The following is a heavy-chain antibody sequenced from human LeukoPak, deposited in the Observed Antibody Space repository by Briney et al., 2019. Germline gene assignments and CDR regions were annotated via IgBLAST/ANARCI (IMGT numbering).Heavy chain of an antibody. Sequence: GASVKVSCKASGYTFTSYYMDWVRQAPGQGLEWTGIINPSGGSTSYAQKFQGRVTMTRDTSTSTVYMELSSLRSEDTAVYYCAREVAAAGRSVIVVTNYFDYWRQGTLVTVSS. D-gene: IGHD6-13*01. J-gene: IGHJ4*02. CDR3: AREVAAAGRSVIVVTNYFDY. CDR1: GYTFTSYY. V-gene: IGHV1-46*03. CDR2: INPSGGST.